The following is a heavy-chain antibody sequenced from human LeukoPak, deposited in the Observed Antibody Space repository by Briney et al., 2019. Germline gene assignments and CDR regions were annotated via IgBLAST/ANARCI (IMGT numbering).Heavy chain of an antibody. J-gene: IGHJ4*02. CDR1: GFTVSSFE. Sequence: PGGSLRLSCEASGFTVSSFEINWVRQAPGKGLEWVSYISSSGGTMDYADSVKGRFTVSRDNGKKLVHLQLNSLRAEDTAVYFCARIPHPDYADAQWGQGTLVTVSS. CDR3: ARIPHPDYADAQ. D-gene: IGHD4-17*01. V-gene: IGHV3-48*03. CDR2: ISSSGGTM.